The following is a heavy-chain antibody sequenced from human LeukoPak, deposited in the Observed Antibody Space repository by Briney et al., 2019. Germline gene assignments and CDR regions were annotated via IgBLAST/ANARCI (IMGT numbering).Heavy chain of an antibody. D-gene: IGHD5-18*01. Sequence: GGSLRLSCAASGFRFSNYEMNWVRQAPGKGLEWVSYISSSSRAIFYADSVKGRFTISRDNAKNSMFLQMSSLRAEDTAVYCCAREGYHFDFWGQGTLVTVSS. CDR3: AREGYHFDF. CDR1: GFRFSNYE. J-gene: IGHJ4*02. CDR2: ISSSSRAI. V-gene: IGHV3-48*03.